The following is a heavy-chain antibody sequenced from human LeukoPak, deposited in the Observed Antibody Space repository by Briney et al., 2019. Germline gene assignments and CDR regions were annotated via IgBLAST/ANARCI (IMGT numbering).Heavy chain of an antibody. Sequence: PGGSLRLSCAASGFIFGRYSMHWVRQAPGKGLEYVSVISSNGGSTYYANSVKGRFTISRDNSKNTLYLQMDSLRDDDMAVYYCAREEPAGSTDYWGQGTLVTVSS. CDR3: AREEPAGSTDY. J-gene: IGHJ4*02. CDR1: GFIFGRYS. V-gene: IGHV3-64*01. CDR2: ISSNGGST. D-gene: IGHD1-14*01.